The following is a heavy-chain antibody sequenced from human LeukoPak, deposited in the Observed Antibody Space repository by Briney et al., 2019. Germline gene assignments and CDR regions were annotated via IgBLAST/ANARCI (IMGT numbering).Heavy chain of an antibody. CDR3: ASSPWIAVVPAAMKGPFDS. CDR2: IYYSGST. J-gene: IGHJ4*02. Sequence: PSETLSLTCTVSGGSISSSSYYWGWIRQPPGKGLEWIGSIYYSGSTYYNLSLKSRVTISVDTSKNQFSLKLSSVTAADTAVYYCASSPWIAVVPAAMKGPFDSWGQGTLVTVSS. CDR1: GGSISSSSYY. D-gene: IGHD2-2*01. V-gene: IGHV4-39*01.